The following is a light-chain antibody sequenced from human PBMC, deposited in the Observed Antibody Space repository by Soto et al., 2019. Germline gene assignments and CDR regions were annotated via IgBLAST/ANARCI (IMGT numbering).Light chain of an antibody. CDR2: WAS. J-gene: IGKJ1*01. CDR3: QQDYSSPST. CDR1: QSVLYSSNNKHY. V-gene: IGKV4-1*01. Sequence: DIVMTQSPDSLAVSLGETATINCKSSQSVLYSSNNKHYLAWYQQKPGQPPKLLIYWASTRESGVPGRFSGSGSGTDFTLTICSLQAEDGAVYYCQQDYSSPSTFGQGTKVEIK.